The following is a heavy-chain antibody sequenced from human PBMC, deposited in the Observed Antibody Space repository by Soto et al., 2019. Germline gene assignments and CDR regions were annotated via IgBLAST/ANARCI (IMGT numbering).Heavy chain of an antibody. CDR3: VSQRTSVLTQAYFDY. V-gene: IGHV4-39*01. CDR2: VYYRGRS. CDR1: GGSVSNSNYY. Sequence: KASETLSLTCTVSGGSVSNSNYYWGWIRQSPGKGLEWIGSVYYRGRSYSKSSVKSRVTISVDTSKNQFSLNLNSVTASDTAVYSCVSQRTSVLTQAYFDYWGPGALVTVSS. J-gene: IGHJ4*02. D-gene: IGHD2-8*01.